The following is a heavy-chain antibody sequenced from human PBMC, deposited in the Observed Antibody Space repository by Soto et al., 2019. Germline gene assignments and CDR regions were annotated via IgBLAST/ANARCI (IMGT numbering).Heavy chain of an antibody. D-gene: IGHD3-22*01. V-gene: IGHV3-23*01. J-gene: IGHJ4*02. CDR1: GFTLSSYA. CDR2: ISGSGGST. Sequence: PGGSLRLSCAASGFTLSSYAMSWVRQAPGKGLEWVSAISGSGGSTYYADSVKGRFTISRDNSKNTLYLQMNSLRAEDTAVYYCAKDSSKDSSGYYLPAYYFDYWGQGTLVTVSS. CDR3: AKDSSKDSSGYYLPAYYFDY.